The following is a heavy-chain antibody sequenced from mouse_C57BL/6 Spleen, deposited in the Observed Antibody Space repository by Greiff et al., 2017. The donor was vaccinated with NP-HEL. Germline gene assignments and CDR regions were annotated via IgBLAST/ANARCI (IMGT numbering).Heavy chain of an antibody. D-gene: IGHD1-1*01. CDR3: ARAGYYGSSWDYAMDY. Sequence: QVQLQQSGAELVKPGASVKMSCKASGYTFTTYPIEWMKQNHGKSLEWIGNFHPYNDDTKYNEKFKGKATLTVEKSSSTVYLELSRLTSDDSAVYYGARAGYYGSSWDYAMDYWGQGTSVTVSS. CDR2: FHPYNDDT. CDR1: GYTFTTYP. J-gene: IGHJ4*01. V-gene: IGHV1-47*01.